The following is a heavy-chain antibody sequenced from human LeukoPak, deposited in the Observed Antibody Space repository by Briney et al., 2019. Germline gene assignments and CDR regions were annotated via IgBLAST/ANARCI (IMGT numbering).Heavy chain of an antibody. CDR3: ARGPDCSSTSCYPPYYYGMDV. CDR1: GGTFSSYA. V-gene: IGHV1-69*13. CDR2: SIPIFGTA. Sequence: SVKVSFKASGGTFSSYAISWVRQAPGQGLEWMGGSIPIFGTANYAQKFQGRVTITADESTSTAYMELSSLRSEDTAVYYCARGPDCSSTSCYPPYYYGMDVWGKGTTVTVSS. D-gene: IGHD2-2*01. J-gene: IGHJ6*04.